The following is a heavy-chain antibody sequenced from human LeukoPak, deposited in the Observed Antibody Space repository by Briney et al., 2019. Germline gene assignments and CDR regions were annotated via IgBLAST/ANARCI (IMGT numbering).Heavy chain of an antibody. CDR1: GGSISSYY. CDR3: ARLSGPLGFCSGGTCYSDWYFDL. CDR2: IYYSGST. V-gene: IGHV4-59*08. Sequence: SETLSLTCTVSGGSISSYYWSWIRQPPGKGLEWIGYIYYSGSTNYNPSLKSRVTISVETSKNHFSLNLYSVTAPETAVYYCARLSGPLGFCSGGTCYSDWYFDLWGRGTLVTVSS. D-gene: IGHD2-15*01. J-gene: IGHJ2*01.